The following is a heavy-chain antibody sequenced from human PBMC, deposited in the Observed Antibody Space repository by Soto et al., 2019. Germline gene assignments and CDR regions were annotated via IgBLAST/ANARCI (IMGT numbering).Heavy chain of an antibody. Sequence: QVQLVQSGAEVKKPGASVKVSCKASGYTFMSYGISCVRQAPGQGLEWMEWISAYNGNTNYAQKLQGRVTMTTDTSTCTAYRDLRSLRSDDTGGYYCARDPGTRSDYWGQGTLVTVSS. CDR2: ISAYNGNT. V-gene: IGHV1-18*01. J-gene: IGHJ4*02. D-gene: IGHD3-10*01. CDR3: ARDPGTRSDY. CDR1: GYTFMSYG.